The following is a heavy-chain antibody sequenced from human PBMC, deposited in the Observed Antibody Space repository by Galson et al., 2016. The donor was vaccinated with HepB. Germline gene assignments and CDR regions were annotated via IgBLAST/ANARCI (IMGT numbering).Heavy chain of an antibody. Sequence: SLRLSCAASGFTFSSYAMSWVRQAPGKGLEWLAVIWFDGSKKYYADSVRGRFTVSRDNSKNMVYLQMSSLRADDTAVYYCATGPGHIEVLTDSEEYFQHWGQGTLVTVSS. CDR1: GFTFSSYA. D-gene: IGHD2-21*02. J-gene: IGHJ1*01. CDR2: IWFDGSKK. V-gene: IGHV3-33*08. CDR3: ATGPGHIEVLTDSEEYFQH.